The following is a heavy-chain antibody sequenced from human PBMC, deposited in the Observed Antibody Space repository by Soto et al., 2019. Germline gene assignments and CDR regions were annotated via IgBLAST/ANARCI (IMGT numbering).Heavy chain of an antibody. D-gene: IGHD3-10*01. V-gene: IGHV4-31*03. CDR1: GGSISSGDYY. J-gene: IGHJ4*02. Sequence: QVQLQESGPGLVKPSQTLSLTCTVSGGSISSGDYYWSWIRQHPGKGLEWIGYIYYSGSTYYNPSLKSRVTISVDTSKNQFSLKLTSLTAADTAVYYCATYGSGSYKPTTFDYWGQGTLVTVSS. CDR2: IYYSGST. CDR3: ATYGSGSYKPTTFDY.